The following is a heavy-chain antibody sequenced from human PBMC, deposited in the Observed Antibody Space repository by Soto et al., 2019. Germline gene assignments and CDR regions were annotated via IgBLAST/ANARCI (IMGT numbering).Heavy chain of an antibody. J-gene: IGHJ4*02. CDR1: GYTFTSYA. CDR3: ASFYRVDCSSYHCYTNFAY. CDR2: ISGYNGNT. D-gene: IGHD2-2*01. Sequence: QVQLVQSGAEVKQPGASVKVSCKASGYTFTSYAITWVRQAPGQGLEWMGWISGYNGNTNYAQKLQDRVTMTTDTXXLXAXXDLRSLRSDDTAVYYCASFYRVDCSSYHCYTNFAYWGQGPLVTVSS. V-gene: IGHV1-18*01.